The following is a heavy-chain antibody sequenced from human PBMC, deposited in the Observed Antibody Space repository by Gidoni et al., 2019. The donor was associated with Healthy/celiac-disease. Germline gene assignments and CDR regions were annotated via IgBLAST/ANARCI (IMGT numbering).Heavy chain of an antibody. V-gene: IGHV3-21*01. D-gene: IGHD3-3*01. CDR3: ARVRITIFGVVTAYYFDY. J-gene: IGHJ4*02. CDR1: GFTFRSYS. CDR2: ISSSSSYI. Sequence: EVQLVESGGGLVKPGGSLRLSCAASGFTFRSYSMNWVRQAPGKGLEWVSSISSSSSYIYYADSVKGRFTISRDNAKNSLYLQMNSLRAEDTAVYYCARVRITIFGVVTAYYFDYWGQGTLVTVSS.